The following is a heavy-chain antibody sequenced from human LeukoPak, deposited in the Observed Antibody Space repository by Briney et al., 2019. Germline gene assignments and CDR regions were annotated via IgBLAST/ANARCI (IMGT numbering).Heavy chain of an antibody. J-gene: IGHJ5*02. V-gene: IGHV7-4-1*01. D-gene: IGHD2-2*01. CDR2: INTNTGNP. CDR1: GYTFTSYA. Sequence: GASVKVSFKASGYTFTSYAMNWVRQAPGQGLEWMGWINTNTGNPTYAQGFTGRFVFSLDTSVSTAYLQICSLKAEDTAVYYCAIFGYCSSTSCHGGWFDPWGQGTLVTVSS. CDR3: AIFGYCSSTSCHGGWFDP.